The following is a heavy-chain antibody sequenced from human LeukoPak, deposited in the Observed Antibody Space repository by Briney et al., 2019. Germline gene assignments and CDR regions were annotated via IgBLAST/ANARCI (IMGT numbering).Heavy chain of an antibody. D-gene: IGHD1-26*01. Sequence: GGSLRLSCAASGFTFSSYSMNWVRQAPGKGLEWVSYISSSSSTIYYADSVKGRFTISRDNAKNSLYLQMNSLRAEDTAVYYCARDRVVGAMVGYYFDYWGQGTLVTVSS. CDR2: ISSSSSTI. J-gene: IGHJ4*02. CDR1: GFTFSSYS. CDR3: ARDRVVGAMVGYYFDY. V-gene: IGHV3-48*04.